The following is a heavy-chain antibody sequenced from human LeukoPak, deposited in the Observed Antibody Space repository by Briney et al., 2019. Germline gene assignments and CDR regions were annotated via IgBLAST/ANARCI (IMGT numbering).Heavy chain of an antibody. J-gene: IGHJ6*02. CDR3: AKGGIAAEDYGMDV. CDR1: GGSIGSYY. CDR2: IYANGRT. Sequence: SETLSLTCTVSGGSIGSYYWSWIRQPAGKGLEWIGRIYANGRTNYNPSLKSRVTMSVDTSKNQFSLKVTSVTAADTAVYYCAKGGIAAEDYGMDVWGQGTTVIVSS. V-gene: IGHV4-4*07. D-gene: IGHD6-13*01.